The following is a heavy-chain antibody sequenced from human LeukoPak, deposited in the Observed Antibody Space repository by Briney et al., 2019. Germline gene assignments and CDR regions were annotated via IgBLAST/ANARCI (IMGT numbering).Heavy chain of an antibody. Sequence: GSLRLSCAASGFTFSSYWMHWVRQAPGKGLVRVSRINSDGSSTSYADSVKGRFTISRDNAENTLYLQMNSLTAEDTAVYYCARVPYCSTSCYAFDYWGQGTLVTVSS. V-gene: IGHV3-74*01. CDR1: GFTFSSYW. J-gene: IGHJ4*02. CDR2: INSDGSST. CDR3: ARVPYCSTSCYAFDY. D-gene: IGHD2-2*01.